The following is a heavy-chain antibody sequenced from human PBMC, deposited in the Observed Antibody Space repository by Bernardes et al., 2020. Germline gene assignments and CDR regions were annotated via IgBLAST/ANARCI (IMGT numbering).Heavy chain of an antibody. CDR3: ARAAYYYGSGSYYNLYYFDY. V-gene: IGHV4-34*01. Sequence: SETLSLTCAVYGGSFSGYYWSWIRQPPGKGLEWIGEINHSGSTNYNPSLKSRVTISVDTSKNQFSLKLSSVTAADTAVYYCARAAYYYGSGSYYNLYYFDYWGQGTLVTVSS. J-gene: IGHJ4*02. CDR2: INHSGST. D-gene: IGHD3-10*01. CDR1: GGSFSGYY.